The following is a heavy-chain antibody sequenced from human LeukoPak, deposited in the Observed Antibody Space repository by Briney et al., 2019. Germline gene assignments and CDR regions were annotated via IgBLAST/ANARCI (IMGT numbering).Heavy chain of an antibody. CDR3: ARTEGSYYYYYMDV. V-gene: IGHV3-7*01. CDR2: IKKDGTEG. Sequence: GGSLRLSCAASGFSFSTYWISWVRQAPGKGLEWVANIKKDGTEGHYVDSVKGRFTISRDNAKNSLYLQMNSLRAEDTAVYYCARTEGSYYYYYMDVWGKGTTVTISS. J-gene: IGHJ6*03. CDR1: GFSFSTYW.